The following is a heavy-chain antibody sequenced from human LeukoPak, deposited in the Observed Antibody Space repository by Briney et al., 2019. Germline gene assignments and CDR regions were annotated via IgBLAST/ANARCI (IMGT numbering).Heavy chain of an antibody. CDR1: GFTFSGYW. D-gene: IGHD1-26*01. Sequence: GGSLRLSCAASGFTFSGYWMHWVRHAPGKGLVWVSCIKSDGSFTSIADSAKGRFTISRDNAKNTVYLQMNSLRAEDTAVYYCVRDNRSYNFDYWGQGTLVTVPS. CDR2: IKSDGSFT. V-gene: IGHV3-74*01. CDR3: VRDNRSYNFDY. J-gene: IGHJ4*02.